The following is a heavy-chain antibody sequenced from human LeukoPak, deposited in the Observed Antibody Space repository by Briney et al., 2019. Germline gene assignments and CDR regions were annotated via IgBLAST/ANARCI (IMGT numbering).Heavy chain of an antibody. CDR2: IYYSGST. J-gene: IGHJ6*02. CDR1: GGSISSYY. D-gene: IGHD1-1*01. Sequence: SETLSLTCTVSGGSISSYYWSWIRQPPGKGLEWIGYIYYSGSTNYNPSLKSRVTISVDTSKNQFSLKLSSVTAADTAVYYCARMSGYRGPRYYYYGMDVWGQGTTVTVSS. CDR3: ARMSGYRGPRYYYYGMDV. V-gene: IGHV4-59*12.